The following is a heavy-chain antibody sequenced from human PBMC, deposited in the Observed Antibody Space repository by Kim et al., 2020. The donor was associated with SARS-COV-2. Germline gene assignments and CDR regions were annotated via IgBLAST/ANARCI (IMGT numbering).Heavy chain of an antibody. CDR1: GGSFSGYY. Sequence: SETLSLTCAVYGGSFSGYYWSWIRQPPGKGLEWIGEINHSGSTNYNPSLKSRVTISVDTSKNQFSLKLSSVTAADTAVYYCARKVRTTDFWSGYYKNWFDPWGQGTLVTVSS. D-gene: IGHD3-3*01. CDR3: ARKVRTTDFWSGYYKNWFDP. CDR2: INHSGST. J-gene: IGHJ5*02. V-gene: IGHV4-34*01.